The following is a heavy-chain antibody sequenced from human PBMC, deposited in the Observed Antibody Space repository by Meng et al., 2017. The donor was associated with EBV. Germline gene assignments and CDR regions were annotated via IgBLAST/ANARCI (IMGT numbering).Heavy chain of an antibody. D-gene: IGHD4-11*01. CDR3: ARGDYTNYPRWFDP. J-gene: IGHJ5*02. V-gene: IGHV4-61*01. CDR1: GGSVNNESYY. Sequence: QVQLQESGPGLVKPSXXLSLTCTVSGGSVNNESYYWGWIRQPPGKGLEYIGYIYCTGSTNYNSSLKSRVTISLDKSKNQFSLKLTSLTAADTAIYYCARGDYTNYPRWFDPWGQGTLVTVAS. CDR2: IYCTGST.